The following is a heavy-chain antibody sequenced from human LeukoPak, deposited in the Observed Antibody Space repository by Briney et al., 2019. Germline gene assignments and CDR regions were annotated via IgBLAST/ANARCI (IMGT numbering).Heavy chain of an antibody. J-gene: IGHJ6*02. CDR2: IYSGGST. Sequence: GGSLGLSCAASGFTVSSNYMSWVRQAPGKGLEWVSVIYSGGSTYYADSVKGRFTISRDNSKNTLYLQMNSLRAEDTAVYYCARDNKVAVAGTGYYYYGMDVWGQGTTVTVSS. D-gene: IGHD6-19*01. CDR1: GFTVSSNY. CDR3: ARDNKVAVAGTGYYYYGMDV. V-gene: IGHV3-66*01.